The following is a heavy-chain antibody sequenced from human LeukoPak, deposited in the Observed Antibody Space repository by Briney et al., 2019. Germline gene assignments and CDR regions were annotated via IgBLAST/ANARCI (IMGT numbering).Heavy chain of an antibody. V-gene: IGHV1-8*01. CDR3: ARGPPVGITFGGVIVTDFDY. D-gene: IGHD3-16*02. Sequence: ASVKVSCKASGYTYTSYDINWVRQATGQGLEWMGWMNPNSGNTGYAQKFQGRVTMTMNTSISTAYMELSSLRSEDTAVYYCARGPPVGITFGGVIVTDFDYWGQGTLVTVSS. CDR2: MNPNSGNT. J-gene: IGHJ4*02. CDR1: GYTYTSYD.